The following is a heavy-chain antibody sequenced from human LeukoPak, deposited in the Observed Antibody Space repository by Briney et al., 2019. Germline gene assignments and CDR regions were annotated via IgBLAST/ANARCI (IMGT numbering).Heavy chain of an antibody. CDR1: GGSFSGYY. CDR2: IYHSGST. J-gene: IGHJ3*02. CDR3: ARDPLGVGAFDI. V-gene: IGHV4-34*01. Sequence: PSETLSLTCAVYGGSFSGYYWSWIRQPPGKGLEWIGEIYHSGSTNYNPSLKSRVTISVDKSKNQFSLKLSSVTAADTAVYYCARDPLGVGAFDIWGQGTMVTVSS.